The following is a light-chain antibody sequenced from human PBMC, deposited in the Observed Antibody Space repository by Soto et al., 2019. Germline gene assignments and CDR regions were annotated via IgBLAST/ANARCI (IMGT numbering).Light chain of an antibody. CDR1: QTISSW. CDR3: QHYNSNSPA. CDR2: KAS. J-gene: IGKJ1*01. Sequence: DIQMTQSPSTLSGSVGDRVTITCRASQTISSWLAWYQQKPGKAPKLLIYKASTLKSGVPSRFRGGGSGTEFTLTISRLQPDDFSPYYCQHYNSNSPAFGQGTKVDI. V-gene: IGKV1-5*03.